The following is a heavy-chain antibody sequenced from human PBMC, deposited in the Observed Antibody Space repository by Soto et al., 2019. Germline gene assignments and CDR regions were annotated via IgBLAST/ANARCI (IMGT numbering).Heavy chain of an antibody. J-gene: IGHJ4*02. V-gene: IGHV3-33*01. CDR1: GFTFSSYG. Sequence: QVQLVESGGGVVQPGRSLRLSCAASGFTFSSYGMHWVRQAPGKGLEWVAVIWYDGSNKYYADSVKGRFTISRDNSKNPLYLQMNSLRAEDTAVYYCATDSGYDLGYWGQGTLVTVSS. CDR3: ATDSGYDLGY. CDR2: IWYDGSNK. D-gene: IGHD5-12*01.